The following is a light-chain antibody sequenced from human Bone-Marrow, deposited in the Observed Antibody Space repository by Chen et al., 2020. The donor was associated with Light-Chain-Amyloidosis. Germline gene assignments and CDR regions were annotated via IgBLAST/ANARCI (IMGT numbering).Light chain of an antibody. J-gene: IGLJ1*01. CDR1: NIVRKS. Sequence: SSVLNQPPSVSAAPGPPARITRGGNNIVRKSVHWYQQKPGQAPVLVGYEDSDRPSGIPERFSGSNSGNTATLTISRVEAGDEADYYCQVWDSSSDHYVFGTGTKVTVL. CDR3: QVWDSSSDHYV. V-gene: IGLV3-21*02. CDR2: EDS.